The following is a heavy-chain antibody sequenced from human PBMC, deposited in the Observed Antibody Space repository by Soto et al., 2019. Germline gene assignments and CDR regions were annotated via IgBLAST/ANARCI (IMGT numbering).Heavy chain of an antibody. Sequence: PSETLSLTCTVSGGSISSGGYYWSWIRQHPGKGLEWIGYIYYSGSTYYNPSLKSRVTISVDTSKNQFSLKLSSVTAADTAVYYCARAPYYDSSGYAQRGAFDIWGQGTMVTVSS. CDR1: GGSISSGGYY. J-gene: IGHJ3*02. CDR3: ARAPYYDSSGYAQRGAFDI. V-gene: IGHV4-31*03. D-gene: IGHD3-22*01. CDR2: IYYSGST.